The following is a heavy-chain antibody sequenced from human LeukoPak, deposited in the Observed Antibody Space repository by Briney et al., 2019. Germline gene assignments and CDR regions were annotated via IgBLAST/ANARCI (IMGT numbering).Heavy chain of an antibody. D-gene: IGHD3-10*01. CDR3: ARAGSDYYGSGTYYPFDY. J-gene: IGHJ4*02. Sequence: SETLSLTCTVSGGSISSFYWSWIRQPPGKGLEWIGYIYYRGSTNYNPSLKSRVTISVDTSRYHFSLKLSSVTAADTAVYYCARAGSDYYGSGTYYPFDYWGQGTLVTVSS. CDR2: IYYRGST. CDR1: GGSISSFY. V-gene: IGHV4-59*01.